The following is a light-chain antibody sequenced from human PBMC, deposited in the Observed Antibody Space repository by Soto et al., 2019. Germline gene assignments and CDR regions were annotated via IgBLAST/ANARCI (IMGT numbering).Light chain of an antibody. V-gene: IGKV3-20*01. CDR1: QSFTSSF. J-gene: IGKJ1*01. CDR3: QQYGSSRWT. CDR2: STS. Sequence: VLTQLPATLYVYPGERATLSCRASQSFTSSFLAWYQQKPGQAPRLLIYSTSIRATGIPDRFSGSGSGTDFTLTISRLEPEDFAVYYCQQYGSSRWTFGQGTKVDIK.